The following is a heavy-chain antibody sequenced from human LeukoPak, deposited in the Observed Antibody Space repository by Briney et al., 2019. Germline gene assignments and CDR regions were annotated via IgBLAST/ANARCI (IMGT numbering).Heavy chain of an antibody. J-gene: IGHJ6*03. CDR3: ARVRDYGDYVRGSTTYYMDV. V-gene: IGHV4-34*01. D-gene: IGHD4-17*01. CDR1: GGSFSGYY. Sequence: SETLSLTCAVYGGSFSGYYWNWIRQPPGKGLEWIGEITHSGSTNYNPSLKSRVTISVDTSKNQFSLKLSSVTAADTAVYYCARVRDYGDYVRGSTTYYMDVWGKGTTVTISS. CDR2: ITHSGST.